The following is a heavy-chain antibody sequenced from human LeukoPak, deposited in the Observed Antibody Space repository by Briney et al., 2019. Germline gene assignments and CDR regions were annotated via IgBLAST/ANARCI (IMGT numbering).Heavy chain of an antibody. V-gene: IGHV4-34*01. CDR2: INHSGST. Sequence: SETLSLTCAVYGGSFSGYYWSWIRQPPGKGLEWIGEINHSGSTNYNPFLKSRVTISVDTSKNQFSLKLSSVTAADTAVYYCASSPYGGNSGGYAFDIWGQGTMVTVSS. J-gene: IGHJ3*02. CDR1: GGSFSGYY. CDR3: ASSPYGGNSGGYAFDI. D-gene: IGHD4-23*01.